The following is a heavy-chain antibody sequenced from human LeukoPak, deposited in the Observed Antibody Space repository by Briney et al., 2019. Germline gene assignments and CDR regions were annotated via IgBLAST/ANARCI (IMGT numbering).Heavy chain of an antibody. D-gene: IGHD2/OR15-2a*01. Sequence: GGSLRLSCAASGFTFRSYGMHWVRRAPGKGLEWVAVISYDGSNKYYADSVKGRFTISRDNSKNTLYLQMNSLRGEDTAVYYCAKETPTYREFDYWGQGTLVTVSS. CDR1: GFTFRSYG. V-gene: IGHV3-30*18. CDR3: AKETPTYREFDY. CDR2: ISYDGSNK. J-gene: IGHJ4*02.